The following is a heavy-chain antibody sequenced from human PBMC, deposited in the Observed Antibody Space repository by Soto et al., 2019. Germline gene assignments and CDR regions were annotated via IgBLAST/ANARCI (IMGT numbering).Heavy chain of an antibody. D-gene: IGHD3-10*01. CDR2: INPNSGGT. CDR1: GYTFTGYY. CDR3: AREAGFVGYYYGMDV. V-gene: IGHV1-2*04. J-gene: IGHJ6*02. Sequence: ASVKVSCKASGYTFTGYYMHWVRQAPGQGHEWMGWINPNSGGTNYAQKFQGWVTMTRDTSISTAYMELSRLRSDDTAVYYCAREAGFVGYYYGMDVWGQGTTVTVSS.